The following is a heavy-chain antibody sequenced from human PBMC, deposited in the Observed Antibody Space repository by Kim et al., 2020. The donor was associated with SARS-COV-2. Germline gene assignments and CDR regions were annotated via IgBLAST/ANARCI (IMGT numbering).Heavy chain of an antibody. CDR2: ISWNGGRT. D-gene: IGHD6-25*01. J-gene: IGHJ4*02. CDR1: GFNFDDYD. V-gene: IGHV3-20*04. CDR3: AREERITAENYFDY. Sequence: GGSLRLSCAVSGFNFDDYDMSWVRQAPGKGLEWVSRISWNGGRTGYADSVKGRFTVSRDNAKNSLYLQMNDLTADDTALYYCAREERITAENYFDYWGQGTLVTVSS.